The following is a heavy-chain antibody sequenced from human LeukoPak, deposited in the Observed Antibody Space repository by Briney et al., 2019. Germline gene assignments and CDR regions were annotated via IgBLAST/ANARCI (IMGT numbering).Heavy chain of an antibody. J-gene: IGHJ6*03. V-gene: IGHV4-4*07. CDR2: IYTSGST. Sequence: SETLSLTCTVSGGSISSYYWSWIRQPAGKGLEWIGRIYTSGSTKYNPSLKSRVTISVDTSKNQFSLKLSSVTAADTAVYYCARGNVDIGVVPAASGASVDYYYYYYMDVWGKGTTVTISS. D-gene: IGHD2-2*01. CDR1: GGSISSYY. CDR3: ARGNVDIGVVPAASGASVDYYYYYYMDV.